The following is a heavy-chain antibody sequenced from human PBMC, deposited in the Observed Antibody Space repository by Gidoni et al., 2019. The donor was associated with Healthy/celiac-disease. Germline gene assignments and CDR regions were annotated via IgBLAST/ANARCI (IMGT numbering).Heavy chain of an antibody. CDR2: ISWNCCSI. Sequence: EVQLVESGVCVVELGSSLGSSCSDPGFPFDAFAMHWVRQSPGKGLVLVSGISWNCCSIGYADSVKGLFTISRDNAKNSLYLQMNSLRAEDTALYYCARGGGGDIAVAGSIYWGQGTLVTVSS. CDR3: ARGGGGDIAVAGSIY. CDR1: GFPFDAFA. D-gene: IGHD6-19*01. J-gene: IGHJ4*02. V-gene: IGHV3-9*01.